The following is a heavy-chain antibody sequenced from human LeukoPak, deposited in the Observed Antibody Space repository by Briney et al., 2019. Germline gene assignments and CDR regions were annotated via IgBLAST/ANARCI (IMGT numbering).Heavy chain of an antibody. J-gene: IGHJ4*02. Sequence: ASVKVSCKASGGTFSSYAISWVRQAPGQGLEWMGGIIPIFGTANYAQKFQGRVTITADESTSTAYMELSSLRSEDTAVYYYARDRGELLNDYWGQGTLVTVSS. CDR2: IIPIFGTA. CDR1: GGTFSSYA. D-gene: IGHD1-26*01. CDR3: ARDRGELLNDY. V-gene: IGHV1-69*13.